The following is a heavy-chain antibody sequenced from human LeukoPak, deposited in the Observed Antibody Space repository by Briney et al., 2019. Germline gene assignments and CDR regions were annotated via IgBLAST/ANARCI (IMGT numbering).Heavy chain of an antibody. CDR3: AKSPVLRFLEWPDFDY. D-gene: IGHD3-3*01. CDR2: ISGSGGST. V-gene: IGHV3-23*01. J-gene: IGHJ4*02. CDR1: GSTFSSYA. Sequence: GGSLRLSCAASGSTFSSYAMSWVRQAPGKGLEWVSAISGSGGSTYYADSVKGRFTISRDNSKNTLYLQMNSLRAEDTAVYYCAKSPVLRFLEWPDFDYWGQGTLVTVSS.